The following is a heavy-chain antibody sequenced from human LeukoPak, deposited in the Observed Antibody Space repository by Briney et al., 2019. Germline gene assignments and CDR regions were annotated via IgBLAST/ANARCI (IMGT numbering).Heavy chain of an antibody. CDR3: AKHSQAGGLGS. J-gene: IGHJ5*02. CDR1: GGSFSGYY. Sequence: PSETLSLTCAVYGGSFSGYYWSWIRQPPGKGLEWVSGISGRDIKTYYADSVKGRFTISRDNSKNTLYLQMNSLRAEDTALYYCAKHSQAGGLGSWGQGTLVTVSS. D-gene: IGHD3-16*01. CDR2: ISGRDIKT. V-gene: IGHV3-23*01.